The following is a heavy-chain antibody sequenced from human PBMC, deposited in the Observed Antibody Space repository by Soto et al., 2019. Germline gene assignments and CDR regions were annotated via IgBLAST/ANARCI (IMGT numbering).Heavy chain of an antibody. V-gene: IGHV4-39*02. CDR1: GGFICSSIYY. CDR3: ASQVLVETWDLFDP. D-gene: IGHD5-18*01. CDR2: IYYSGST. J-gene: IGHJ5*02. Sequence: PETLPLTWTVCGGFICSSIYYWGWSRHPQGKGLEWIGSIYYSGSTYYHPSLTSRVTISVDTSKNHFSLKLSSVTAADTAVYYRASQVLVETWDLFDPWGQGTLVSVSA.